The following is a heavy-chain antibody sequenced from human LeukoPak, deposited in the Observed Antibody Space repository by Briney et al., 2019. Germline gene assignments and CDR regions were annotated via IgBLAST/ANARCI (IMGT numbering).Heavy chain of an antibody. Sequence: ASVKVSRKASGYTFTSYDINWVRQATGQGLEWMGWMNPNSGNTGYAQKFQGRVTMTRNTSISTAYMELSSLRSEDTAVYYCARGHIAAAGADYWGQGTLVTVSS. J-gene: IGHJ4*02. V-gene: IGHV1-8*01. CDR3: ARGHIAAAGADY. CDR1: GYTFTSYD. D-gene: IGHD6-13*01. CDR2: MNPNSGNT.